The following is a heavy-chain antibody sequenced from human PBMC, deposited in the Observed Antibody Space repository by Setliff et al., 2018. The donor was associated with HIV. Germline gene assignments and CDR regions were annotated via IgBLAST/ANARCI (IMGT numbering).Heavy chain of an antibody. J-gene: IGHJ4*02. CDR1: GYNFTDYD. D-gene: IGHD6-13*01. CDR3: ARDLDGIEAAGGTADF. V-gene: IGHV1-8*02. CDR2: MNPNNGNT. Sequence: ASVKVSCKASGYNFTDYDINWVRQATGQGLEWMGWMNPNNGNTGYAEKFQGRVTMTRDTSISTAYMELSSLRVEDTAVYYCARDLDGIEAAGGTADFWGQGTLVTVSS.